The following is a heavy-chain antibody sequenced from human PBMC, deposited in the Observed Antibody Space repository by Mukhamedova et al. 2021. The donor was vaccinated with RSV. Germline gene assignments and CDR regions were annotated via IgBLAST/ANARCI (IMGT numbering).Heavy chain of an antibody. CDR3: ARRGGAAAGTFYFDY. V-gene: IGHV4-39*01. Sequence: GSTYYNPSLKSRVTISVDTSKNQFSLKLSSVTAADTAVHYCARRGGAAAGTFYFDYWGQGTLVTVSS. D-gene: IGHD6-13*01. J-gene: IGHJ4*02. CDR2: GST.